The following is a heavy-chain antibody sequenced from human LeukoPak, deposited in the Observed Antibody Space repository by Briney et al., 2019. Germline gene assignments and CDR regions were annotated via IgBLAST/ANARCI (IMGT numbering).Heavy chain of an antibody. J-gene: IGHJ3*02. CDR3: AKAGGSYAFDI. CDR1: GFTFSNYW. V-gene: IGHV3-7*03. D-gene: IGHD1-26*01. Sequence: GGSLRLPCAASGFTFSNYWLIWVRQAPGKGLEWVANIKEDRSEKYYVDSVKVRFTISRDNSKNTLYLQMNSLRAEDTAVYYCAKAGGSYAFDIWGQGTMVTVSS. CDR2: IKEDRSEK.